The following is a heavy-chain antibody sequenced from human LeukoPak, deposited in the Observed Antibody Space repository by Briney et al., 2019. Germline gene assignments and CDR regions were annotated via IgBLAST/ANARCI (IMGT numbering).Heavy chain of an antibody. CDR2: INPNSGGT. J-gene: IGHJ5*02. D-gene: IGHD2-15*01. CDR3: AVETRYCSGGSCLVRWFDP. Sequence: SANVSSTASGYTFTGYYMHWVRQAPGQGLEWMGWINPNSGGTKYAQKFQGRVTMTRDTSISTAYMELSRLRSDDTAVYYCAVETRYCSGGSCLVRWFDPWGQGTLVTVSS. V-gene: IGHV1-2*02. CDR1: GYTFTGYY.